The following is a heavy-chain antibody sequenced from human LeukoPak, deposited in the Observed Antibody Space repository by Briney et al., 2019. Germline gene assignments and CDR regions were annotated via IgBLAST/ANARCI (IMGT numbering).Heavy chain of an antibody. J-gene: IGHJ4*02. CDR3: ARGFGWRIDY. CDR2: IYHSGST. D-gene: IGHD6-19*01. CDR1: GGPISSYY. V-gene: IGHV4-59*01. Sequence: PSETLSLTCTVSGGPISSYYWSWIRQPPGKGLEWIGYIYHSGSTNYHPSLKSRVTISVDTSKNQFSLKLSSVTAADTAVYYCARGFGWRIDYWGQGTLVTVSS.